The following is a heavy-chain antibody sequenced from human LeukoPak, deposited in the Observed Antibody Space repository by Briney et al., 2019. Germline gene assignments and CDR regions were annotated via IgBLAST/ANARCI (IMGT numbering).Heavy chain of an antibody. V-gene: IGHV3-7*01. J-gene: IGHJ6*03. Sequence: GGSLRLSCTASGFTFSSYWMSWVRQAPGKGLEWVANIKQDGSEKYYVDSVKGRFTISRDNAKNSLYLQMNSLRAEDTAVYYCARRGYSYGYLYYYYYMDVWGKGTTVTVSS. CDR3: ARRGYSYGYLYYYYYMDV. D-gene: IGHD5-18*01. CDR1: GFTFSSYW. CDR2: IKQDGSEK.